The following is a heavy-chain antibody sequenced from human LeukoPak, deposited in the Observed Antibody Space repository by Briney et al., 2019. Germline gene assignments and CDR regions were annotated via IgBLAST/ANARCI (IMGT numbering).Heavy chain of an antibody. CDR3: QSRYLEWLLDY. Sequence: SETLSLTCTVSGASISSNNYFWGWIRQPPGKGLEWIGSMYYNESTYYNPSLKSRVTISLDTSENQCSLRLNSVTAADTAMYYCQSRYLEWLLDYWGQGTLVTVSS. D-gene: IGHD3-3*01. CDR2: MYYNEST. V-gene: IGHV4-39*01. J-gene: IGHJ4*02. CDR1: GASISSNNYF.